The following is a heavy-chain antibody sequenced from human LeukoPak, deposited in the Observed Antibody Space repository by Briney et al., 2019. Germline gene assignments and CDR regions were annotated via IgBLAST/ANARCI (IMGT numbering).Heavy chain of an antibody. D-gene: IGHD1-14*01. CDR1: RFTFSSYT. Sequence: GGSLRLSCAASRFTFSSYTMIWVRQAPGKGLEWVSAISGSGGSTYYADSVKGRFTISRDNSKNTLYLQMNSLRAEDTAVYYCAKAGPRTWYYYYYMDVWGKGTTVTVSS. V-gene: IGHV3-23*01. CDR3: AKAGPRTWYYYYYMDV. J-gene: IGHJ6*03. CDR2: ISGSGGST.